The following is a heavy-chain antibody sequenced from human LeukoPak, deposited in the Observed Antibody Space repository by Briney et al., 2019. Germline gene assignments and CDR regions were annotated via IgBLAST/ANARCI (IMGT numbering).Heavy chain of an antibody. CDR1: GGSISSYY. CDR2: ISYSGST. J-gene: IGHJ4*02. CDR3: ARGLIAAREYYFDY. V-gene: IGHV4-59*01. D-gene: IGHD6-6*01. Sequence: SETLSLTCTVSGGSISSYYWSWIRQPPGKGLEWIGHISYSGSTNYNPSLKSRVTMSVDTSKNQFSLELSSVTAADTAVYYCARGLIAAREYYFDYWGQGALVTVSS.